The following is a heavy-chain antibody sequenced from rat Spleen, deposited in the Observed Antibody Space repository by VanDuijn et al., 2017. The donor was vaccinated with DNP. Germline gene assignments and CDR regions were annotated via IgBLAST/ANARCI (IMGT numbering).Heavy chain of an antibody. Sequence: EVQLVESGGGLVQPGRSLKLSCAALGFTFSNYYMAWVRQAPTKGLEWVATIIFDGSTTYYRDSVKGRFTMSRDNAKSTLYLQMDSLRSEDTATYYCASRPPPTRGPFDYWGQGVTVTVSS. CDR1: GFTFSNYY. J-gene: IGHJ2*01. CDR3: ASRPPPTRGPFDY. CDR2: IIFDGSTT. D-gene: IGHD1-4*01. V-gene: IGHV5-7*01.